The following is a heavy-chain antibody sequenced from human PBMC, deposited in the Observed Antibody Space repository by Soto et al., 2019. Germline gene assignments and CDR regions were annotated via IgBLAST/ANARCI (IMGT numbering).Heavy chain of an antibody. CDR2: IYYSGST. V-gene: IGHV4-31*03. Sequence: SETLSLTCTVSSDSISSGGYYWSWIRQHPGKGLEWIGYIYYSGSTYYNPSLKSRVTISVDTSKNQFSLKLSSVTAADTAVYYCARDQYYYDNNGFSNWFAPWGQGTLVTVSS. CDR1: SDSISSGGYY. D-gene: IGHD3-22*01. J-gene: IGHJ5*02. CDR3: ARDQYYYDNNGFSNWFAP.